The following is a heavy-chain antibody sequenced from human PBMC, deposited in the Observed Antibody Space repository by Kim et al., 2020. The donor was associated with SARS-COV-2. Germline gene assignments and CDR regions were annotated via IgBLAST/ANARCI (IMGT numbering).Heavy chain of an antibody. V-gene: IGHV3-30*18. D-gene: IGHD3-10*01. Sequence: GGSLRLSCAAPGLSFSSFMMHWVRQAPGKGLEWLAVISYDGNNKFYADSVTGRFSFSRDNSNLYLQMNSLRTEDTAVYYCAKGFSGTYYNFGEYWGQGTPVTVSS. CDR2: ISYDGNNK. CDR3: AKGFSGTYYNFGEY. CDR1: GLSFSSFM. J-gene: IGHJ4*02.